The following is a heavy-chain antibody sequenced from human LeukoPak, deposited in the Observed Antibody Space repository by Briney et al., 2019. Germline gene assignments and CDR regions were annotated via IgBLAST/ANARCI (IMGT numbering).Heavy chain of an antibody. CDR2: ISGSGGST. Sequence: PGGSLRLSCAGSGFTFNTSAMSWVRQAPGKGLEWVSAISGSGGSTYYADSVKGRFTISRDNSKNTLYLQMNSLRAEDTAVYYCAKDGRVPQQLWFDPWGQGTLVTVSS. D-gene: IGHD4-11*01. V-gene: IGHV3-23*01. CDR3: AKDGRVPQQLWFDP. CDR1: GFTFNTSA. J-gene: IGHJ5*02.